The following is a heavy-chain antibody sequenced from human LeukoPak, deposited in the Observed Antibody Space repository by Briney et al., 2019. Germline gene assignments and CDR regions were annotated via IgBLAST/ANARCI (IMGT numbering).Heavy chain of an antibody. D-gene: IGHD6-19*01. CDR3: ARDYRIAVAGYYFDY. J-gene: IGHJ4*02. CDR2: INASGGST. V-gene: IGHV1-46*01. Sequence: ASVKVSCKASGYTFTSYYMHWVRQAPGQGLEWMGIINASGGSTSYAQKFQGRVTMTRDMSTSTVYMELSSLRSEATAVYYCARDYRIAVAGYYFDYWGQGTLVTVSS. CDR1: GYTFTSYY.